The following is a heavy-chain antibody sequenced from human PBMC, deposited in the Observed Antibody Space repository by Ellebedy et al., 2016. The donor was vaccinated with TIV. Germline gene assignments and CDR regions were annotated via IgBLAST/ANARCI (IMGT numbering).Heavy chain of an antibody. V-gene: IGHV5-51*01. CDR2: IYPGDSDT. Sequence: GESLKISCKGSGYSFTRFWIAWVRQMPGKSLEWMGIIYPGDSDTRYSPSFQGQVTISADESVSTAYLQWRSLKSSDTAMYYCARATTMVRGIIIDAFDIWGQGTMVSASS. CDR1: GYSFTRFW. D-gene: IGHD3-10*01. CDR3: ARATTMVRGIIIDAFDI. J-gene: IGHJ3*02.